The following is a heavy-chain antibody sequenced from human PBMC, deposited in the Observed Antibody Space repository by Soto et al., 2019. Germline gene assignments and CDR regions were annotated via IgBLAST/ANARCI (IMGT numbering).Heavy chain of an antibody. J-gene: IGHJ4*02. CDR1: GFTFTSFG. D-gene: IGHD5-12*01. V-gene: IGHV3-30*03. CDR3: AIDLREMATHTPDY. Sequence: QVHLVESGGGVVQPGRSLRLSCAASGFTFTSFGIHWVRQAPGKGLEWVAVVSYDGIDENYADSVKGRFSISRDNSKNTVYLQMNSLRGEDTAVYYSAIDLREMATHTPDYWGQGTLVTVSS. CDR2: VSYDGIDE.